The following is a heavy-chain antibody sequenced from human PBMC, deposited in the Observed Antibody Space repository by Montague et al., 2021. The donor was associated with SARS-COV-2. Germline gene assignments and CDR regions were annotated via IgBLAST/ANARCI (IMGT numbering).Heavy chain of an antibody. CDR3: ARVSLAAAATRSDY. J-gene: IGHJ4*02. D-gene: IGHD6-13*01. CDR2: IYYSGST. CDR1: GGSVSSGGYY. V-gene: IGHV4-61*08. Sequence: SETLSLTCTVSGGSVSSGGYYWGWIRQPPGKGLEWIGHIYYSGSTNYNPSLKSRVTISLDTSKNQFSLKLTSVTAADTAVYYCARVSLAAAATRSDYWGQGTLVTVSS.